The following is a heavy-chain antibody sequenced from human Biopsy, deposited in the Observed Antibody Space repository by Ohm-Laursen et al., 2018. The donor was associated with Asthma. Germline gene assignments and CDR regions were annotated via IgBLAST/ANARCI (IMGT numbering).Heavy chain of an antibody. CDR2: ISFDGSNE. V-gene: IGHV3-30*18. D-gene: IGHD1-26*01. J-gene: IGHJ4*02. Sequence: RSLRLSCAASRFTYEMHWVRQAPGKGLEWVAVISFDGSNEDYADSVKGRFTISRDNSKNTLFLEMNSLRPEDTAVYYCAKELFPGWELRRGPDSWGQGTLVTVSS. CDR1: RFTYE. CDR3: AKELFPGWELRRGPDS.